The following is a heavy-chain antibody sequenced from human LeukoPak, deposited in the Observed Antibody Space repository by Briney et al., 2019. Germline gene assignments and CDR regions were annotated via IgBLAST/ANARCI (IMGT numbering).Heavy chain of an antibody. CDR1: GFTFSSYS. CDR2: ISSSSSYI. Sequence: GGSLRLSCAASGFTFSSYSMNWVRQAPGKGLEWVSSISSSSSYIYYADSVKGRFTISRDNAKNSLYLQMNSLRAEDTAVYYCARDGDYDSSAGEAFDIWGQGTMVTVSS. V-gene: IGHV3-21*01. CDR3: ARDGDYDSSAGEAFDI. J-gene: IGHJ3*02. D-gene: IGHD3-22*01.